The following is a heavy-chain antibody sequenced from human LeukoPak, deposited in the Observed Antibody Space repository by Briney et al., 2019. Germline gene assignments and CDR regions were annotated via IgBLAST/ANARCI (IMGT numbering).Heavy chain of an antibody. J-gene: IGHJ5*02. Sequence: GGSLRLSCAASGFTFSSYEMNWVRQAPGKGLEWVSAISGSGGSTYYADSVKGRFTISRDNSKNTLYLQMNSLRAEDTAVYYCAKDLRERLLWFGELLNWFDPWGQGTLVTVSS. CDR3: AKDLRERLLWFGELLNWFDP. V-gene: IGHV3-23*01. CDR2: ISGSGGST. D-gene: IGHD3-10*01. CDR1: GFTFSSYE.